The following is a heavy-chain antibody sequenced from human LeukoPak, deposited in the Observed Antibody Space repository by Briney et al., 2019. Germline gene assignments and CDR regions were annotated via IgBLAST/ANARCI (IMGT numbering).Heavy chain of an antibody. CDR3: ARGIVVVPAILGLGGMDV. CDR1: GYTFTSYY. Sequence: ASVKVSCKASGYTFTSYYMHWVRQAPGQGLEWMGIINPSGGSTSYAQKFQGRVTMTRDTSTSTVYMELSSLRSEDTAVYYCARGIVVVPAILGLGGMDVWGQGTTVTVSS. J-gene: IGHJ6*02. D-gene: IGHD2-2*01. CDR2: INPSGGST. V-gene: IGHV1-46*01.